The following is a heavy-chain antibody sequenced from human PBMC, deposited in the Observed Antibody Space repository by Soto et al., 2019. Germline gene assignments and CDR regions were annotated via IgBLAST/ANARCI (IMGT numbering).Heavy chain of an antibody. CDR2: INPNSGGT. V-gene: IGHV1-2*02. CDR1: GYTFTGYY. Sequence: ASVKVSCKASGYTFTGYYMHWVRQAPGQGLEWMGWINPNSGGTNYAQKFQGRVTMTRDTSISTAYMDLSRLRSDDTAVYYCARGEWAYYDILTLGYYGMDVWGQGTTVTVSS. D-gene: IGHD3-9*01. J-gene: IGHJ6*02. CDR3: ARGEWAYYDILTLGYYGMDV.